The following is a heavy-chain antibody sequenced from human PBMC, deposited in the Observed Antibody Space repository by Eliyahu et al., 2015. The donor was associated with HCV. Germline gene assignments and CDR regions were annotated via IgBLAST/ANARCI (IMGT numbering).Heavy chain of an antibody. V-gene: IGHV3-74*01. Sequence: EVQLVESGGGLVQRGGSLRLSCAASGXTFTYYWMHWARQTPGKGLLWVARVNGDGSVTSYADSVKGRFTISRDNAKNTLYLQMNSLRAEDTAVYYCARSYYDVMTDYTDYWGQGTLVTVSS. CDR1: GXTFTYYW. CDR3: ARSYYDVMTDYTDY. D-gene: IGHD3-9*01. CDR2: VNGDGSVT. J-gene: IGHJ4*02.